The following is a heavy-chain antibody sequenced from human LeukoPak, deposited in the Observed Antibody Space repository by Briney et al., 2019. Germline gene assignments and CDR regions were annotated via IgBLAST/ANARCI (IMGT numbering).Heavy chain of an antibody. V-gene: IGHV4-4*07. CDR1: GGSISSYY. D-gene: IGHD6-19*01. CDR2: IYTSGST. Sequence: SETLSLTCTVSGGSISSYYWSWIRQPAGKGLEWIGRIYTSGSTNYNPSLKSRVTISVDTSKNQFSLKLSSVTAADTAVYYCARVVAVPNYYYYGMDVWGQGTTVTVSS. J-gene: IGHJ6*02. CDR3: ARVVAVPNYYYYGMDV.